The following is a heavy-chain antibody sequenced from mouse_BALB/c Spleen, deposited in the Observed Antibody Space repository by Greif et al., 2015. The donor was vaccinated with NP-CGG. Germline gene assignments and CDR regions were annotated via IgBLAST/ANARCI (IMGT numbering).Heavy chain of an antibody. CDR1: GYAFSSSW. D-gene: IGHD2-10*02. J-gene: IGHJ4*01. V-gene: IGHV1-82*01. CDR2: IYPGDGDT. CDR3: ARKGEYGNYGAMDY. Sequence: QVQLQQSEPELVKPGASVKISCKASGYAFSSSWMNWVKQRPGQGLEWIGRIYPGDGDTNYNGKFKGKATLTADKSSSTAYMQLSSLTSVDSAVYFCARKGEYGNYGAMDYWGQGTSVTVPS.